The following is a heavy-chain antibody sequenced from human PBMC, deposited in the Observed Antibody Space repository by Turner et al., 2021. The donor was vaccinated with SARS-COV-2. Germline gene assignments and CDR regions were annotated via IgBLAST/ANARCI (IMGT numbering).Heavy chain of an antibody. CDR1: GFTFSSYS. V-gene: IGHV3-21*01. Sequence: EVQLVESGGGLVKPGGALRLSCAASGFTFSSYSMNWVRQAPGKGLEWVSSISSRISYIYYADSVKGRFTISRDNAKNSLYLQMNSLRAEDTAVYYCARGDDFWRGYSSYGMDVWGQGTTVTVSS. CDR2: ISSRISYI. D-gene: IGHD3-3*01. J-gene: IGHJ6*02. CDR3: ARGDDFWRGYSSYGMDV.